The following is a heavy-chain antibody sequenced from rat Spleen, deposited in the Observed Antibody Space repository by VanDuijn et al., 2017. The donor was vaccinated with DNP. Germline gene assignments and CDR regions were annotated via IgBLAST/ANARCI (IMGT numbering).Heavy chain of an antibody. V-gene: IGHV2S18*01. CDR1: GFSLTSYS. CDR3: TRDDIGTTRFDY. CDR2: MWYDGDT. J-gene: IGHJ2*01. D-gene: IGHD1-5*01. Sequence: QVQLTESGPGLVQPSETLSLTCTVSGFSLTSYSVSWVRQPSGKGPEWMGRMWYDGDTAYNSAFTSRLSISRDTSKSQVFLKMNSLQTEDTAIYFCTRDDIGTTRFDYWGQGVMVTVSS.